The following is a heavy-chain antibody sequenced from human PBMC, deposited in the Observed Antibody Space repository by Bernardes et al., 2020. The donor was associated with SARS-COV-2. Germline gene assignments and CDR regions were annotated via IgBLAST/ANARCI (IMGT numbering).Heavy chain of an antibody. CDR1: GFTFSSLW. J-gene: IGHJ4*02. CDR3: ARGGSDSSWFWVY. D-gene: IGHD6-13*01. CDR2: INQDGSET. Sequence: VGSLSLSCAASGFTFSSLWMTWVRHIPGTGLAWVANINQDGSETYYVDSVKGRFTISRDNAKNSLYLQMNNLRVEDTAVYYCARGGSDSSWFWVYWGQGTLVNVSS. V-gene: IGHV3-7*01.